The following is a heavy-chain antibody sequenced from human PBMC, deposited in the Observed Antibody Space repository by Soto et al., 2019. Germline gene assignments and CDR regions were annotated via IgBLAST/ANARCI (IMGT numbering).Heavy chain of an antibody. Sequence: PSETLCLTCAVAGGSISGGCYSWSWIRQPPGKGLEWIGYIYHSGSTYYSPSLKSRVTISVDRSKNQFSLKLSSVTAADTAVYYCARDPPPPDYWGQGTLVTVSS. CDR2: IYHSGST. CDR3: ARDPPPPDY. V-gene: IGHV4-30-2*01. CDR1: GGSISGGCYS. J-gene: IGHJ4*02.